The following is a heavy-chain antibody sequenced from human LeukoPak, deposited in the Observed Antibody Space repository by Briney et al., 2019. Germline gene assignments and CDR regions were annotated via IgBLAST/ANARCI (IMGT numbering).Heavy chain of an antibody. CDR1: GGSISSYY. CDR3: ARQNFLVTTGGPSFYFDY. V-gene: IGHV4-59*08. Sequence: SETLSLTCTVSGGSISSYYWSWIRQPPGKGLESIGYIHYSGSTNYNPSLKSRVTISIDTSKNQFSLNLGSVTAADTAIYYCARQNFLVTTGGPSFYFDYWGQGALVTVSS. CDR2: IHYSGST. J-gene: IGHJ4*02. D-gene: IGHD4-17*01.